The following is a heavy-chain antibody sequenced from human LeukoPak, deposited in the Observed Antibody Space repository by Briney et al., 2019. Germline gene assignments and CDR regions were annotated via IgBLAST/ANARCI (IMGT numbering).Heavy chain of an antibody. CDR1: GVSISSSNSY. J-gene: IGHJ5*02. CDR3: ARDPLTVAVPNWFDP. CDR2: IYYSGNT. V-gene: IGHV4-39*02. Sequence: SETLSLTCTVSGVSISSSNSYWGWIRQPPGKGLEWIGSIYYSGNTYYNASLKSQVSISIDTSKNQFSLRLTSVTAADTAVYYCARDPLTVAVPNWFDPWGQGTLVTVSS. D-gene: IGHD2-15*01.